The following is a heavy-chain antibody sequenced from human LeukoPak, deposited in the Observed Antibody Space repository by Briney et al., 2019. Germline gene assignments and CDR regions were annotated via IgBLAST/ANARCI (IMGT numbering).Heavy chain of an antibody. CDR3: ARGRYVDALRWYFDL. D-gene: IGHD3-16*01. CDR2: IKQDGSEK. V-gene: IGHV3-7*03. CDR1: PFTSSGHW. Sequence: GGSLRLSCVASPFTSSGHWMSWVRQAPGKGLEWVANIKQDGSEKYYVDSVKGRFTISRDNAKSSLYLQMNSLRAEDTAAYYCARGRYVDALRWYFDLWGRGTLVTVSS. J-gene: IGHJ2*01.